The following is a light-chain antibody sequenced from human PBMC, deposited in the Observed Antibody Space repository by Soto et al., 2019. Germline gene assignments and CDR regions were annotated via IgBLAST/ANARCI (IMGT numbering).Light chain of an antibody. CDR2: DVS. V-gene: IGLV2-14*01. Sequence: QSALTQPASVSGSPGQSITISCTGTSSDGGGYNYVSWYQQHPGKAPKLMIYDVSNRPSGVSNRFSGSKSGNTASLTISGLQAEDEADYYCSSYTNSSPLVVFGGGTKLTVL. CDR3: SSYTNSSPLVV. CDR1: SSDGGGYNY. J-gene: IGLJ2*01.